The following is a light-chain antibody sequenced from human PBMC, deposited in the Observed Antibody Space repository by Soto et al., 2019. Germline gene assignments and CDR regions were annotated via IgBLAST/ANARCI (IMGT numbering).Light chain of an antibody. CDR1: SSDVGGYNY. Sequence: QSALTQPRSVSGSPGQSVTISCTGTSSDVGGYNYVSWYQQHPGKAPKLMIYDVNKWPSGVPDRFSGSKSGNTASLTNSGLQAEDEADYHCCSYAGSHTPWVFGGGTKLTVL. J-gene: IGLJ3*02. V-gene: IGLV2-11*01. CDR2: DVN. CDR3: CSYAGSHTPWV.